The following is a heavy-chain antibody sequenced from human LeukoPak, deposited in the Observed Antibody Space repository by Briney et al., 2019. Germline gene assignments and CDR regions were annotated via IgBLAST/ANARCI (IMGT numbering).Heavy chain of an antibody. CDR2: IIPIFGTA. D-gene: IGHD2-2*01. J-gene: IGHJ4*02. CDR3: HIVVVPAAAGGPDY. V-gene: IGHV1-69*13. Sequence: ASVKVSCKASGGTFSSYAISWVRQAPGQGLEWMGGIIPIFGTANYAQKFQGRVTITADEPTSTAYMELSSLRSEDTAVYYCHIVVVPAAAGGPDYWGQGTLVTVSS. CDR1: GGTFSSYA.